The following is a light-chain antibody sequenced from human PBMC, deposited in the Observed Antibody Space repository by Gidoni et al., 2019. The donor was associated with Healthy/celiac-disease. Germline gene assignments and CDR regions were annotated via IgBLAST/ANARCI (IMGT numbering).Light chain of an antibody. CDR3: QQYNSYSRT. CDR2: KAS. CDR1: QSISSW. J-gene: IGKJ1*01. V-gene: IGKV1-5*03. Sequence: DIQMTQSPSTLSASVGDRVTITCRASQSISSWLAWYQQKPVKAPKLLIYKASSLESGVPSRFSGSGSGTEFTLTISSLQHDDFATYYCQQYNSYSRTFGQGTKVEIK.